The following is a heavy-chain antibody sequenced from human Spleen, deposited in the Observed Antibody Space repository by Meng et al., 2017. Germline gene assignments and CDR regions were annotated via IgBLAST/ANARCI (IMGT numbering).Heavy chain of an antibody. J-gene: IGHJ4*02. D-gene: IGHD6-13*01. CDR1: GYNFPHYW. CDR3: ARDEDISAAGKLFGDY. Sequence: HVQVGQFGREVRKPGASMKVSCKPSGYNFPHYWLHWVRRAPGQGLEWMGRIDPKSGDTHYAQRFQGRVTMTGDTSISTAYMELSGLRSDDTAMYYCARDEDISAAGKLFGDYWGQGTLVTVSS. V-gene: IGHV1-2*06. CDR2: IDPKSGDT.